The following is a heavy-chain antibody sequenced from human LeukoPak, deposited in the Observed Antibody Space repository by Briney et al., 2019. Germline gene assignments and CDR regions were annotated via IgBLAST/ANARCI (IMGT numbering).Heavy chain of an antibody. D-gene: IGHD2-2*02. V-gene: IGHV3-21*01. CDR3: ARSEIVPAAIFYYYYGMDV. Sequence: PGGSLRLSCSASGFTFSGYSLNWVRQAPGKGLEWVSSISSSNTHIYYADSVRGRFTISRDNAKNSLYLQMNSLRAEDTAVYYCARSEIVPAAIFYYYYGMDVWGQGTTVTVSS. J-gene: IGHJ6*02. CDR1: GFTFSGYS. CDR2: ISSSNTHI.